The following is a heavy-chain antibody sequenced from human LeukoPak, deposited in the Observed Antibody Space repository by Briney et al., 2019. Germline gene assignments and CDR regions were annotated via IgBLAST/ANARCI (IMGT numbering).Heavy chain of an antibody. CDR3: ARGVTIFGVALDY. CDR2: ISSSSSSI. Sequence: GGSLRLSCAASGFTFSSYSMNWVRQAPGKGLEWVSYISSSSSSIYYADSVKGRFTISRDNAKNSLYLQMNSLRAEDTAVYYCARGVTIFGVALDYWGQGTLVTVSS. J-gene: IGHJ4*02. CDR1: GFTFSSYS. V-gene: IGHV3-48*04. D-gene: IGHD3-3*01.